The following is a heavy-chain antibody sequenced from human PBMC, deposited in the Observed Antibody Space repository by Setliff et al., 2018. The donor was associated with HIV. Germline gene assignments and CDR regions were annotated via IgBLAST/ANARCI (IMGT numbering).Heavy chain of an antibody. CDR1: GGSFSGYY. V-gene: IGHV4-34*01. CDR2: INHSGST. Sequence: PSETLSLTCAVYGGSFSGYYWSWIRQPPGKGLEWIGEINHSGSTNYNPSLKSRVTISVDTSKNQFSLKLSSVTAADTAVYYCARQYYDYVWGTYRSQYYFDNWGQGTLVTVSS. CDR3: ARQYYDYVWGTYRSQYYFDN. J-gene: IGHJ4*02. D-gene: IGHD3-16*02.